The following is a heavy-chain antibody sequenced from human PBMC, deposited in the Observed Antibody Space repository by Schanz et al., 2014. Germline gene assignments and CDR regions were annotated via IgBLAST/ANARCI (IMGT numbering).Heavy chain of an antibody. D-gene: IGHD3-22*01. Sequence: QVQLVQSGAEVKKPGASVKVSCKASGYTFTSYGINWVRQAPGQGLEWMGWINPNTGGTNFAQKFQGWVTVTRDTSISTVYMELSRVTYEDTAVYYCARDDRAYYYGMDVWGRGTTVTVSS. CDR2: INPNTGGT. J-gene: IGHJ6*02. CDR1: GYTFTSYG. CDR3: ARDDRAYYYGMDV. V-gene: IGHV1-2*04.